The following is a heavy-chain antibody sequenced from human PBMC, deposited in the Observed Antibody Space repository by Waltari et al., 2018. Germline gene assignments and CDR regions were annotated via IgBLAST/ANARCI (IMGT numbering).Heavy chain of an antibody. Sequence: QVQLQESGPGLVKPSETLSLTCTVSGGSISSHYWSWIRQPPGKGLEWIGYIYYSGSTNYNPSLKSRVTISVDTSKNQFSLKLSSVTAADTVVYYCARVSRRSFEGDYWGQGTLVTVSS. CDR2: IYYSGST. D-gene: IGHD3-9*01. V-gene: IGHV4-59*11. CDR3: ARVSRRSFEGDY. CDR1: GGSISSHY. J-gene: IGHJ4*02.